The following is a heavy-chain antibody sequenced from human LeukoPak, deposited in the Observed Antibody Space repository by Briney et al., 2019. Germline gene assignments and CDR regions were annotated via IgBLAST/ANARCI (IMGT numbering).Heavy chain of an antibody. V-gene: IGHV3-53*01. CDR1: GFTFSSYS. J-gene: IGHJ3*02. Sequence: GGSLRLSCAASGFTFSSYSMNWVRQAPGKGLEWVSVIYSGGSTNYADSVKGRFTISRDDSKNTLYLQMNSLRAEDTAVYYCARYRNSDDAFDIWGQGTIVTVSS. CDR3: ARYRNSDDAFDI. CDR2: IYSGGST. D-gene: IGHD1-26*01.